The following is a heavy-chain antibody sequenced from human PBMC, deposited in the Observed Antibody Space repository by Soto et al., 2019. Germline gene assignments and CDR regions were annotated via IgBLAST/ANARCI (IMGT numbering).Heavy chain of an antibody. J-gene: IGHJ5*02. CDR2: IYSSGTT. CDR1: GGSLSGYY. V-gene: IGHV4-4*07. CDR3: ARGQRFSDWPDP. D-gene: IGHD3-3*01. Sequence: SETLSLTCTVSGGSLSGYYWPWIRQPAGKGLECIGRIYSSGTTKYNPSLKSRVTMSLDTSKNQFSLRLSSVTATDTAVYYCARGQRFSDWPDPCGPGTLVTVSS.